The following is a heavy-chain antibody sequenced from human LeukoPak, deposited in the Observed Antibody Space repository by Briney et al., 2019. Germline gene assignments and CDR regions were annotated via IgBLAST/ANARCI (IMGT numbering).Heavy chain of an antibody. CDR1: GFTFSSYW. D-gene: IGHD3-3*01. CDR2: IKQDGSEE. J-gene: IGHJ5*02. CDR3: ARDLVDYDFWSGPS. Sequence: GGSLRLSCAASGFTFSSYWMSWVRQAPGKGLEWVANIKQDGSEEYYVDSVKGRFTISRDNAKNSLYLQMNSLRAEDTAVYYCARDLVDYDFWSGPSWGQGTLVTVSS. V-gene: IGHV3-7*01.